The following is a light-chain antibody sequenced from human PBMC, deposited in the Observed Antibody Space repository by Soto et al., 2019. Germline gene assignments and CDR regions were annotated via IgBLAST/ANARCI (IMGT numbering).Light chain of an antibody. Sequence: QSVLTQPPSASGTPGQRVTISCSGSSSNIGSKTVNWYQQLPGTAPKVLIYSNNQRPSGVPDRFSGSKSGTSGSLAISGLXSXXXXXYYCAAWDDTLNGWVFGGGTKLTVL. CDR3: AAWDDTLNGWV. J-gene: IGLJ3*02. CDR2: SNN. CDR1: SSNIGSKT. V-gene: IGLV1-44*01.